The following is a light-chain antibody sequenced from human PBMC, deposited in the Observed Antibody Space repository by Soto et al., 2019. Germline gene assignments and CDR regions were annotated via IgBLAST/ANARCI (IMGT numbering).Light chain of an antibody. V-gene: IGKV3-20*01. CDR1: QSVSISN. J-gene: IGKJ2*01. Sequence: VLTQSPGTLSLSPGERATLSCRASQSVSISNLAWYQKKPGQAPRVLIYGASTRASGIPDRFSGRGSGTDFTLTISILEPEDFAVYYCQQYDNSPYTFGQGTNLEIK. CDR2: GAS. CDR3: QQYDNSPYT.